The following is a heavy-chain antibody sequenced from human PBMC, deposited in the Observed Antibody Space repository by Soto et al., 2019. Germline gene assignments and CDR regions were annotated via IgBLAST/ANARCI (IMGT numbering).Heavy chain of an antibody. CDR2: ISGSGGST. D-gene: IGHD3-22*01. V-gene: IGHV3-23*01. CDR1: GFTFSSYA. J-gene: IGHJ6*02. CDR3: AKDSPDYYDSSGYSRSPLNYYGMDV. Sequence: EVQLLESGGGLVQPGGSLRLSCAASGFTFSSYAMSWVRQAPGKGLEWVSAISGSGGSTYYADSVKGRFTISRDNSKNTLYLQMNSLRAEDTAVYYCAKDSPDYYDSSGYSRSPLNYYGMDVWGQGTTVTVSS.